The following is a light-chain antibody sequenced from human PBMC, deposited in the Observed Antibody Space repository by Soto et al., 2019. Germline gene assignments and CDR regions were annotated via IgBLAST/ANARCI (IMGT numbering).Light chain of an antibody. Sequence: DIQLTQSPSSLSASVRDRVTITCRASQSIVNWLAWYQQKPGKAPKLLIYKASSLESGVPSRLSGSGSGTEFALTIGSLQPDDFASYYCQQYTSYPVTFGGGTKVDIK. CDR1: QSIVNW. CDR2: KAS. CDR3: QQYTSYPVT. J-gene: IGKJ4*01. V-gene: IGKV1-5*03.